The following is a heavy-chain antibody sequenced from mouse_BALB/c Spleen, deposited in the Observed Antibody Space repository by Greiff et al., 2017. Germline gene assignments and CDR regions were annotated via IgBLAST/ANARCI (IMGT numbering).Heavy chain of an antibody. D-gene: IGHD1-1*01. Sequence: QVQLQQSGAELVKPGASVKLSCKTSGFTFSSSYISWLKQKPGQSLEWIAWIYAGTGGTSYNQKFTGKAQLTVDTSSSTAYMQFSSLTTEDSAIYYCARREIPPIYYYGSSYGWYFDVWGAGTTVTVSS. CDR2: IYAGTGGT. J-gene: IGHJ1*01. CDR1: GFTFSSSY. CDR3: ARREIPPIYYYGSSYGWYFDV. V-gene: IGHV1-66*01.